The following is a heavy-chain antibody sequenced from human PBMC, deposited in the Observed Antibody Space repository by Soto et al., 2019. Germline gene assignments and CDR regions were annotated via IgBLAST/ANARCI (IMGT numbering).Heavy chain of an antibody. CDR2: IYYSGST. V-gene: IGHV4-59*12. D-gene: IGHD5-18*01. Sequence: SETLSLTCTVSGGSISSYYWSWIRQPPGKGLEWIGYIYYSGSTNYNPSLKSRVTISVDTSKNQFSLKLSSVAAADTAVYYCARGRGRGYSYVPWGQGTLVTAPQ. J-gene: IGHJ5*02. CDR3: ARGRGRGYSYVP. CDR1: GGSISSYY.